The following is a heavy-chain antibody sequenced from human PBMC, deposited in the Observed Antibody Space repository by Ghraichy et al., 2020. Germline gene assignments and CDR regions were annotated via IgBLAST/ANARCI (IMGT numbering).Heavy chain of an antibody. CDR3: ASDYDGYDGLNY. V-gene: IGHV3-7*03. CDR2: IKQDGSEK. Sequence: GGSLNISCAASGITFSSYWMSWVRQAPGKGLEWVANIKQDGSEKNYVDSVKGRFTISRDNAKSSMYLQMNSLRAEDTAVYYCASDYDGYDGLNYWGQGTLVTVSS. D-gene: IGHD5-12*01. J-gene: IGHJ4*02. CDR1: GITFSSYW.